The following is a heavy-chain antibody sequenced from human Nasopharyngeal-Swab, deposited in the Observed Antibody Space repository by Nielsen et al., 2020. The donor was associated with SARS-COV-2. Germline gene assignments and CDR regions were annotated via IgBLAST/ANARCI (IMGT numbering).Heavy chain of an antibody. Sequence: GESLKISCAASGFTVSSNYMSWVRQAPGKGLEWVSVIYSGGSTYYADSVKGRFTISRDNAKNSLYLQMNSLRAEDTAVYYCAKDFSIDSSSAWVYSYYHMDVWGKGTTVTVSS. CDR1: GFTVSSNY. CDR3: AKDFSIDSSSAWVYSYYHMDV. J-gene: IGHJ6*03. CDR2: IYSGGST. D-gene: IGHD6-6*01. V-gene: IGHV3-66*01.